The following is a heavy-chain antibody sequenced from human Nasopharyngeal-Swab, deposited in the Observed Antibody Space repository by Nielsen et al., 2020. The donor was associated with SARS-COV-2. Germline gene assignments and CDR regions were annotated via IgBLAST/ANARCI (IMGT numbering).Heavy chain of an antibody. D-gene: IGHD2-2*02. CDR2: ISSSSGAI. V-gene: IGHV3-48*01. CDR3: ARDPLGVIPPPRDDGFDI. J-gene: IGHJ3*02. CDR1: GFTFSSSS. Sequence: GESLKISCAASGFTFSSSSVNWVRQAPGKGLEWVAYISSSSGAINYADSVRGRFTISRDNAKNSLYLQMNSLRAEDTAVYYCARDPLGVIPPPRDDGFDIWGQGTMVTVSS.